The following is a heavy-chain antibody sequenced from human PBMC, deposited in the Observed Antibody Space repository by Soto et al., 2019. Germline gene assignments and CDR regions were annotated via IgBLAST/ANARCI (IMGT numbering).Heavy chain of an antibody. Sequence: QITLKESGPTLVKPTQTLTLTCTFSGISLSTDAVGWAWFLKPPGKALEWLALIYWEDDKGYSPSLKSRLTIIKDTSKNQVVLTMTNMDPVDTATYYCAHRGEVATIISDAFDIWGPGTAVTVSS. D-gene: IGHD5-12*01. J-gene: IGHJ3*02. CDR3: AHRGEVATIISDAFDI. CDR1: GISLSTDAVG. V-gene: IGHV2-5*02. CDR2: IYWEDDK.